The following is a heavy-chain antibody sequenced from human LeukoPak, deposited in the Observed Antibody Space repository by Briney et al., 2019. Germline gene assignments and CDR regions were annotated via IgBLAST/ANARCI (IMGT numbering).Heavy chain of an antibody. CDR1: GFTFEDYI. Sequence: GRSLRLSCAASGFTFEDYIMHWGRQAPGKGLGWVASIRGSNGIIDYAESVRGRFTISIDNTKTSRYPQMDTLRSENTALYFFVRPARPVPAIYYCDSWGQGTLVTVSS. J-gene: IGHJ4*02. CDR2: IRGSNGII. CDR3: VRPARPVPAIYYCDS. D-gene: IGHD2-2*02. V-gene: IGHV3-9*01.